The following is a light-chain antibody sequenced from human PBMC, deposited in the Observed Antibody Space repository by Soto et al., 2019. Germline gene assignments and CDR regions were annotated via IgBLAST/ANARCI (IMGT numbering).Light chain of an antibody. Sequence: EIVMTQSPATLSVSLGERVTLSCRASQSVSSYLGWYQQKPGQAPRLLISDASTRATDIPDRFSGSGSGTDFTLTISSLQSTHLAVYYCLQYSTWPPLYTFGQGTKLEIK. CDR2: DAS. CDR3: LQYSTWPPLYT. V-gene: IGKV3-15*01. CDR1: QSVSSY. J-gene: IGKJ2*01.